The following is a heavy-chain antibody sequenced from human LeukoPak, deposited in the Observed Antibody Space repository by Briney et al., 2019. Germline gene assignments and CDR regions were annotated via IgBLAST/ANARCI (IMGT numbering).Heavy chain of an antibody. CDR2: INRSGCT. CDR1: GGSFSGYY. Sequence: SETLSLTCAVYGGSFSGYYWSWIRQPPGKGLEWIGEINRSGCTNYIPSLKSRVTISVDTSKNQFSLKLSSVTAADTAVYYCARSPLLWFGELSPYYFDYWGQGTLVTVSS. J-gene: IGHJ4*02. V-gene: IGHV4-34*01. CDR3: ARSPLLWFGELSPYYFDY. D-gene: IGHD3-10*01.